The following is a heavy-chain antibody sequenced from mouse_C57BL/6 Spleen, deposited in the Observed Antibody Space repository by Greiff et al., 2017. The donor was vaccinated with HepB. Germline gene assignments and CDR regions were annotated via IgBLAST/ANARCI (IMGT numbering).Heavy chain of an antibody. Sequence: DVQLVESGGGLVKPGGSLKLSCAASGFTFSDYGMHWVRQAPEKGLEWVAYISSGSSTIYYADTVKGRFTIARDNAKNTLFLQMTSLRSEDTAMYYCARGPYYGNPFAYWGQGTLVTVSA. V-gene: IGHV5-17*01. CDR2: ISSGSSTI. CDR1: GFTFSDYG. D-gene: IGHD2-10*01. J-gene: IGHJ3*01. CDR3: ARGPYYGNPFAY.